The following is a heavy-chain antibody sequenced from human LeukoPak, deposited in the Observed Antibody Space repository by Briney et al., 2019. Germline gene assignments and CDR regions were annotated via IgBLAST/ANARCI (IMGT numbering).Heavy chain of an antibody. CDR2: IHYSGST. CDR3: ARDGVAGGFDY. V-gene: IGHV4-59*01. D-gene: IGHD6-19*01. J-gene: IGHJ4*02. Sequence: PSETLSLPCTVSGGSMCSYNWNWLRQAPRKGLEWIGYIHYSGSTNHNSSLKSRVTISVDTSKNQYSLKLSSVTAADTAVYYCARDGVAGGFDYWGQGTLVTVSS. CDR1: GGSMCSYN.